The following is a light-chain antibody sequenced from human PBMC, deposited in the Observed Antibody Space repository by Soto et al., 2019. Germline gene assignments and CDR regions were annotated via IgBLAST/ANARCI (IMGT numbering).Light chain of an antibody. CDR3: QQLNSDWYA. CDR1: QGISTY. Sequence: DLQLTQSPSFLSASVGDRVTITCRASQGISTYLAWYLQRPGKAPKLLIYGASTLQSGVPSRFRGSGSGTEFPLTISSLQPEDFGTYYCQQLNSDWYAFGQGTKLEIK. V-gene: IGKV1-9*01. J-gene: IGKJ2*01. CDR2: GAS.